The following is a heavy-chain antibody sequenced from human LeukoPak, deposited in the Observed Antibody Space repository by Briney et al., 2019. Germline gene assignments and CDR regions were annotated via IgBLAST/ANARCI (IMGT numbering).Heavy chain of an antibody. V-gene: IGHV1-3*04. Sequence: ASVKVSCKASGYVFTNYAMHWVRQAPGQRLEWMGWINTGNGNTKYSQMFQGRVTFTADTSTNTAYMELSSLTSEDTALYFCAKGATVGKEALDIWGQGSLVTVSS. J-gene: IGHJ3*02. D-gene: IGHD1-14*01. CDR1: GYVFTNYA. CDR2: INTGNGNT. CDR3: AKGATVGKEALDI.